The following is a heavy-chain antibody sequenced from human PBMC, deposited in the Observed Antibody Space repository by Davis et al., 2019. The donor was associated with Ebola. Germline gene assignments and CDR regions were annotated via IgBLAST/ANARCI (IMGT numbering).Heavy chain of an antibody. CDR2: MNPNSGNT. J-gene: IGHJ4*02. CDR1: GYTFTNYD. V-gene: IGHV1-8*01. CDR3: ARDRGMIAAAGHFDY. Sequence: ASVKVSCKASGYTFTNYDIHWVRQATGEGLEWMAWMNPNSGNTDYAQKFQGRVILTRNTSTNTAYLELHSLRSDDTAVYYCARDRGMIAAAGHFDYWGQGTLVTVSS. D-gene: IGHD6-13*01.